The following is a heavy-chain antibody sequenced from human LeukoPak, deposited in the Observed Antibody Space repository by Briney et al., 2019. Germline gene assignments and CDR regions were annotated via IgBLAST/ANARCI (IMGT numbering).Heavy chain of an antibody. CDR1: GGSISSYY. J-gene: IGHJ5*02. CDR3: ARVGWARYYGSGSYNFWFDP. CDR2: IYYSGST. D-gene: IGHD3-10*01. V-gene: IGHV4-59*01. Sequence: SETLPLTCTVSGGSISSYYWSWIRQPPGKGLGWIGYIYYSGSTNNNPSLKSRVTISVDTSKNQFSLKLSSVTAADTAVYYCARVGWARYYGSGSYNFWFDPWGQGTLVTVSS.